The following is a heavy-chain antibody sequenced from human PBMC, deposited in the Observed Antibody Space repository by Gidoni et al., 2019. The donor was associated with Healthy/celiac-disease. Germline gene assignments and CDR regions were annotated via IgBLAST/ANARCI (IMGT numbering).Heavy chain of an antibody. Sequence: VQLQESGPGLVKSSETLSLTCTVSGGYISSYYWSWIRQPPGKGLEWIGYIYYSGSTNYNPSLKSRVTISVDTSNNQFSLKLSSVTAADTAVYYCARSVTSSESPTNWFDPWGQGTLVTVSS. CDR1: GGYISSYY. J-gene: IGHJ5*02. CDR2: IYYSGST. CDR3: ARSVTSSESPTNWFDP. D-gene: IGHD6-6*01. V-gene: IGHV4-59*12.